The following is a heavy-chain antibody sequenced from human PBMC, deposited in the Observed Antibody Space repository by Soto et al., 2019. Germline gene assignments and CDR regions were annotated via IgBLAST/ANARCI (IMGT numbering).Heavy chain of an antibody. V-gene: IGHV3-23*01. CDR2: ISGSGGST. CDR3: AKKGSGWYLNLFDA. CDR1: GFTFSSYA. D-gene: IGHD6-19*01. J-gene: IGHJ5*02. Sequence: GGSLRLSCAASGFTFSSYAMSWVRQAPGKGLEWVSAISGSGGSTYYADSVKGRFTISRDNSKNTLYLQMNSLRGEDTAVYYCAKKGSGWYLNLFDAWGQGTLVTVSS.